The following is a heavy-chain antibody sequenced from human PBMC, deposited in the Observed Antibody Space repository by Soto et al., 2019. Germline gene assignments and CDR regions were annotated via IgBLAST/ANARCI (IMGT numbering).Heavy chain of an antibody. J-gene: IGHJ6*02. V-gene: IGHV3-33*01. CDR2: IWYDGSNK. Sequence: QVQLVESGGGVVQPGRSLRLSCAASGFTFSSYGMHWVRQAPGKGLEWVAVIWYDGSNKYYADSVKGRVTIPRDNSKNTLYLQMNSLRAEDTAVYYCARDPPQIYGMDVWGQGTTVTVSS. CDR3: ARDPPQIYGMDV. CDR1: GFTFSSYG.